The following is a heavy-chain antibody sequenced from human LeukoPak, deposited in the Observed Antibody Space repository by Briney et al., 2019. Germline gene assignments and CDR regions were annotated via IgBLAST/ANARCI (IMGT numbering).Heavy chain of an antibody. CDR1: GGSIRNYY. D-gene: IGHD2-2*01. V-gene: IGHV4-4*07. J-gene: IGHJ4*02. CDR2: VDHSGIT. Sequence: SETLSLTCTVSGGSIRNYYWNWIRQPAGKGLEWIGRVDHSGITDYNPSLKSRVTISVDTSKNHFSLKLTSVTAADTAMYYCARERTVEIMPYFFDFWGQGTLVTVSS. CDR3: ARERTVEIMPYFFDF.